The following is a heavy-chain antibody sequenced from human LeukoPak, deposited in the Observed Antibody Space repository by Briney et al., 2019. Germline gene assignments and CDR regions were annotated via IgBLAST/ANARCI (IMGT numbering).Heavy chain of an antibody. J-gene: IGHJ4*02. Sequence: ASVKVSCKASGYTFTGYYMHWVRQAPGQGLEWMGWINPNSGGTNYAQKFQGRVTMARDTSISTAYMELSRLRSDDTAVYYCARPASNYDILTGYPKPLYYFDYWDQGTLVTVSS. CDR2: INPNSGGT. D-gene: IGHD3-9*01. CDR1: GYTFTGYY. V-gene: IGHV1-2*02. CDR3: ARPASNYDILTGYPKPLYYFDY.